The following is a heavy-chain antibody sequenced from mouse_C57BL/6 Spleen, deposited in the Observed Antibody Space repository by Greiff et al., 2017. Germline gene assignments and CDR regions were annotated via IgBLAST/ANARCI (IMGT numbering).Heavy chain of an antibody. CDR3: ARMDYGNSHWYFGV. CDR1: GYTFTSYW. D-gene: IGHD2-1*01. J-gene: IGHJ1*03. CDR2: IDPSDSYT. Sequence: QVQLQQPGAELVMPGASVKLSCKASGYTFTSYWMHWVKQRPGQGLEWIGEIDPSDSYTNYNQKFKGKSTLTVDKSSSTAYMQLSSLTSEDSAVYDCARMDYGNSHWYFGVWGTGTTVTVSS. V-gene: IGHV1-69*01.